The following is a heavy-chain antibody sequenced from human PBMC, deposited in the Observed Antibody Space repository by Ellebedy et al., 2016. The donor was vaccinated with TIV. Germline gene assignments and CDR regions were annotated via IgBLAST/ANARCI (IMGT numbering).Heavy chain of an antibody. CDR1: GFTVSSNY. CDR3: ARSFMIFGPVRWHFDL. D-gene: IGHD3/OR15-3a*01. Sequence: GESLKISCAASGFTVSSNYISWVRQAPGKGLEWVSILYSAGSTYYADSVKGRFTISRDDSKNTLYLQMNSLRAEDTAVYYCARSFMIFGPVRWHFDLWGRGTLVTVSS. V-gene: IGHV3-53*01. J-gene: IGHJ2*01. CDR2: LYSAGST.